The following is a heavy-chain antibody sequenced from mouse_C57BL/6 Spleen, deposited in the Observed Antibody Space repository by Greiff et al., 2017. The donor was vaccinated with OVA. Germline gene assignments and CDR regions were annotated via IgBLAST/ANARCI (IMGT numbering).Heavy chain of an antibody. J-gene: IGHJ4*01. D-gene: IGHD1-1*01. V-gene: IGHV1-54*01. Sequence: VMLVESGAELVRPGTSVKVSCKASGYAFTNYLIEWVKQRPGQGLEWIGVINPGSGGTNYNEKFKGKATLTADKSSSTAYMQLSSLTSEDSAVYFCARAGGTTVVAPYYAMDYWGQGTSVTVSS. CDR2: INPGSGGT. CDR3: ARAGGTTVVAPYYAMDY. CDR1: GYAFTNYL.